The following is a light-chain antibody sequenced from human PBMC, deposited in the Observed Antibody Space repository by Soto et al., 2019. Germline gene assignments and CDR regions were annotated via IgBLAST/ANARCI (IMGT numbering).Light chain of an antibody. CDR1: SSDIGKSIF. J-gene: IGLJ3*02. V-gene: IGLV2-23*01. Sequence: QSALTQPASVSGSPGQSITISCTGSSSDIGKSIFVSWYQQHPGKAPQLMIYEANKRPSGVSNHFSGSKSGNTASLTISGLQAEDEADYYCFSYTGSDWVFGGGTKLTVL. CDR3: FSYTGSDWV. CDR2: EAN.